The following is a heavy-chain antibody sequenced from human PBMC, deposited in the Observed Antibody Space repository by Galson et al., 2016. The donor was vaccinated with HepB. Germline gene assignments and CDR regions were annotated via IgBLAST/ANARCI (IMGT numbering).Heavy chain of an antibody. CDR1: GGSISSSSYY. V-gene: IGHV4-39*01. D-gene: IGHD6-13*01. CDR2: IYYSGTT. CDR3: ATMGSSPGGFDS. J-gene: IGHJ4*02. Sequence: ETLSLTCTVSGGSISSSSYYWGWIRQPPGKGLDWIGSIYYSGTTYYNPSLKRRVTMSVDTSKNQFSLKLNSVTAADTAVYYCATMGSSPGGFDSWGQGTLVTVSS.